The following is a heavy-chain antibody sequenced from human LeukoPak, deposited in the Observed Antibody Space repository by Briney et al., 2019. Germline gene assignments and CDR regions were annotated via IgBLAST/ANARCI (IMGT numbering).Heavy chain of an antibody. CDR2: IYYSGST. D-gene: IGHD2-15*01. V-gene: IGHV4-59*12. Sequence: SETLSLTCTVSGGSISSYYWSWIRQPPGKGLEWIGYIYYSGSTNYNPSLKSRVTISVDTSKNQFSLKLSSVTAADTAVYYCARDRGWNYMDVWGKGTTVTISS. CDR1: GGSISSYY. CDR3: ARDRGWNYMDV. J-gene: IGHJ6*03.